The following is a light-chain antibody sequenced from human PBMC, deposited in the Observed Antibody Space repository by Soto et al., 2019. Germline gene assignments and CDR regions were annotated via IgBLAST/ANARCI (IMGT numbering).Light chain of an antibody. Sequence: QSALTQPASVSGSPGQSITISCSGTSSDVGGYNYVSWYQQHPGKAPKLMIYDVSNRPSGVSNRFSGSKSGNTASLTISGLQAEDEADYYCCSYTSSSTLVVFGGGTQLIVL. CDR2: DVS. CDR1: SSDVGGYNY. V-gene: IGLV2-14*01. CDR3: CSYTSSSTLVV. J-gene: IGLJ2*01.